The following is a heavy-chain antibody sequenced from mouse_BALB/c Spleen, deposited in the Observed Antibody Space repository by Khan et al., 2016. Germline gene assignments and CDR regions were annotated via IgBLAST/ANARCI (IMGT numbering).Heavy chain of an antibody. J-gene: IGHJ4*01. V-gene: IGHV1-7*01. Sequence: QVQLQQSGAELAKLGASVKMSCKASGYTFTRFWMHWVKQRPGQGLEWIGYIYPGSNYTDYNQNFKDKATLTADKSSSTAYMLLSSLTSEDSAVYFCARWGYGNYLYQAMDYWSQRLSVTVSS. CDR1: GYTFTRFW. CDR2: IYPGSNYT. CDR3: ARWGYGNYLYQAMDY. D-gene: IGHD2-10*02.